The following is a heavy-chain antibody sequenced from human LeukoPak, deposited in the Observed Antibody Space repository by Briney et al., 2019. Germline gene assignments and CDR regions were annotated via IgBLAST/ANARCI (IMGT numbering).Heavy chain of an antibody. V-gene: IGHV3-30*18. CDR1: GFTFSSYG. CDR3: AKEMSSSNIDH. Sequence: GGSLRLSCAASGFTFSSYGMHWVRQAPGKGLEWVAVISFDGNTKYYADSAKGRFTISRDNSKNTLYLQMNSLRAEDTAVYYCAKEMSSSNIDHCGQGTLVTVSS. D-gene: IGHD2-2*01. CDR2: ISFDGNTK. J-gene: IGHJ4*02.